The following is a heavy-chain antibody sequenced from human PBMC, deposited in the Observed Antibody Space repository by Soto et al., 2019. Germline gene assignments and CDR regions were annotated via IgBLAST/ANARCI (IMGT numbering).Heavy chain of an antibody. D-gene: IGHD4-17*01. CDR2: ISAFNGNT. CDR1: GYTFTSYG. V-gene: IGHV1-18*01. J-gene: IGHJ6*03. Sequence: ASVKVSCKASGYTFTSYGISWVRQAPGQGLERMGWISAFNGNTNYAQKLQGRVTMTTGTSTSTAYMELRRLRSDDTAVYYCARDFDYGDYGVADYYTEVWGKGTTVTVSS. CDR3: ARDFDYGDYGVADYYTEV.